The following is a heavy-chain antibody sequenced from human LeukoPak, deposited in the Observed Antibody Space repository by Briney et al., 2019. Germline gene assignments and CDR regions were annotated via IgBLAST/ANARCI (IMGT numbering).Heavy chain of an antibody. Sequence: GRSLRLSCAASGFTFSSYAMHWVRQAPGKGLEWVAVISYDGSNKYYADSVKGRFTISRDNSKNTLYLRMNSLRAEDTAVYYCARDVDIVATNTLDYWGQGTLVTVSS. CDR3: ARDVDIVATNTLDY. CDR2: ISYDGSNK. V-gene: IGHV3-30-3*01. CDR1: GFTFSSYA. D-gene: IGHD5-12*01. J-gene: IGHJ4*02.